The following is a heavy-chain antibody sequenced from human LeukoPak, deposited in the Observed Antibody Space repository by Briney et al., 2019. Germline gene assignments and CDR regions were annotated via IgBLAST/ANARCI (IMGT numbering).Heavy chain of an antibody. CDR1: GYTFTGYY. CDR3: ARDYSVGDYAWWFDP. CDR2: INPNSGGT. D-gene: IGHD1-26*01. J-gene: IGHJ5*02. V-gene: IGHV1-2*02. Sequence: GASVKVSCKASGYTFTGYYMHWVRQAPGQGLEWMGWINPNSGGTNYAQKFQGRVTMTRDTSISTAYMELSRLRSDDTAVYYCARDYSVGDYAWWFDPWGQGTLVTVSS.